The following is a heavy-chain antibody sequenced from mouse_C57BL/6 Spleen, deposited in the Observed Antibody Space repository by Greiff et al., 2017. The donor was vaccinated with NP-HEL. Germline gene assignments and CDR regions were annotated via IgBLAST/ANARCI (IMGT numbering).Heavy chain of an antibody. CDR3: ARYGGGYYFDY. Sequence: QVQLQQSGAELVMPGASVKLSCKASGYTFTSYWMHWVKQRPGQGLEWIGEIDPSDSYTNYNQKFKGKSTLTVDKSSSTAYMQLSSLTSEDSAVYYCARYGGGYYFDYWGQGTTLTVSS. CDR1: GYTFTSYW. V-gene: IGHV1-69*01. CDR2: IDPSDSYT. J-gene: IGHJ2*01. D-gene: IGHD1-1*01.